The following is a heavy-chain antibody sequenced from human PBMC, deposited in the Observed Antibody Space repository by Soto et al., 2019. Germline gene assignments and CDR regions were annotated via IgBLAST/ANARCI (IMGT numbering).Heavy chain of an antibody. Sequence: PGGSQTLSCAASGFSLSDFYMSWIRQAPGKGLEWVSYISINSNYREYADSVKGRHTISRDNAKNSLFLQMNSLRGEDTAVYYCVRGGGGGQFDYWGQGTLVTVSS. D-gene: IGHD2-15*01. V-gene: IGHV3-11*06. CDR1: GFSLSDFY. CDR3: VRGGGGGQFDY. CDR2: ISINSNYR. J-gene: IGHJ4*02.